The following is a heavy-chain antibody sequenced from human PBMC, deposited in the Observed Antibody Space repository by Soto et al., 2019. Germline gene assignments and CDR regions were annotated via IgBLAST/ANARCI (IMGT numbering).Heavy chain of an antibody. D-gene: IGHD2-21*02. CDR2: ISSSGSTI. CDR1: GFTFSSYE. V-gene: IGHV3-48*03. Sequence: EVQLVESGGGLVQPGGSLRLSCAASGFTFSSYEMHWVRQAPGKGLEWGSYISSSGSTIYYADSVKGRFTISRDNAKNSLYLQMNSLRAEDTAVYYCARDLRDGVVVTAKFDYWGQGTLVTVSS. J-gene: IGHJ4*02. CDR3: ARDLRDGVVVTAKFDY.